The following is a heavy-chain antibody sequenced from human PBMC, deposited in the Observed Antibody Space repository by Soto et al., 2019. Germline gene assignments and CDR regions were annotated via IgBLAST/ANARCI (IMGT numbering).Heavy chain of an antibody. CDR2: ISGSGGST. CDR3: AKLWIAARRAGDAFDI. J-gene: IGHJ3*02. CDR1: GFTFSSYA. V-gene: IGHV3-23*01. Sequence: GGSLRLSCAASGFTFSSYAMSWVRQAPGKGLEWVSAISGSGGSTYYADSVKGRFTISRDNSKNTLYLQMNSLRAEDTAVYYCAKLWIAARRAGDAFDIWGQGTMVTVSS. D-gene: IGHD6-6*01.